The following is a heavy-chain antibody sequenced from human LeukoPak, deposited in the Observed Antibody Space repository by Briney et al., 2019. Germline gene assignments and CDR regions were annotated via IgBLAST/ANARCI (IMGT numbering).Heavy chain of an antibody. CDR1: GGSISGYY. CDR2: INHSGST. J-gene: IGHJ5*02. Sequence: SETLSLTCSVSGGSISGYYWSWIRQPPGKGLEWIGEINHSGSTNYNPSLKSRVTISVDTSKNQFSLKLSSVTAADTAVYYCASRTTHWFDPWGQGTLVTVSS. CDR3: ASRTTHWFDP. V-gene: IGHV4-34*01. D-gene: IGHD1-14*01.